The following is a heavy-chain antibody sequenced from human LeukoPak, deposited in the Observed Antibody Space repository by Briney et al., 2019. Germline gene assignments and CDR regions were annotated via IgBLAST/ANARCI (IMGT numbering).Heavy chain of an antibody. CDR1: GDSISRSKNY. J-gene: IGHJ4*02. CDR2: VYYSGST. D-gene: IGHD6-25*01. Sequence: SETLSLTCTVSGDSISRSKNYWGWIRQPPGKGLEWIGSVYYSGSTYYNPSLKSRVTMSVDTSKNQFSLKLSSVTAADTAVYYCARNVYSRLAAGLDYGGQGTLVTVSS. CDR3: ARNVYSRLAAGLDY. V-gene: IGHV4-39*01.